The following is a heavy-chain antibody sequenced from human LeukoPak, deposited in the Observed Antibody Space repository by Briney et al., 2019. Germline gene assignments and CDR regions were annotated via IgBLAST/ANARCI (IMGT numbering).Heavy chain of an antibody. D-gene: IGHD3-9*01. Sequence: GGSLRLSCAASGFTFSSYAMSWVRQAPGKGLEWVSGISGTGGNTYYTDSVRGRFTISRDNSKNTLYLQMNSLRAEDTAVYFCAKAQRTIRQYFYDGMDVWGQGATVTVSS. J-gene: IGHJ6*02. V-gene: IGHV3-23*01. CDR2: ISGTGGNT. CDR3: AKAQRTIRQYFYDGMDV. CDR1: GFTFSSYA.